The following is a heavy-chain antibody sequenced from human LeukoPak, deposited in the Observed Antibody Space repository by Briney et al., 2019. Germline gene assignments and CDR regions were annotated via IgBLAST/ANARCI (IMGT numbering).Heavy chain of an antibody. D-gene: IGHD6-19*01. J-gene: IGHJ4*02. CDR1: GYTFTSYG. V-gene: IGHV1-2*02. Sequence: ASVKVSCKASGYTFTSYGISWVRQAPGQGLEWMGWINPNSSGTNYAQKFQGRVTMTRDTSISTAYMELSRLRSDDTAVYYCARGRSYSSGLSYWGQGTLVTVSS. CDR3: ARGRSYSSGLSY. CDR2: INPNSSGT.